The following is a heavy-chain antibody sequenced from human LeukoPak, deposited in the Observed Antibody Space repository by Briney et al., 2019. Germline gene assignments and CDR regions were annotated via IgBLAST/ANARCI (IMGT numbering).Heavy chain of an antibody. D-gene: IGHD3-10*02. J-gene: IGHJ6*04. V-gene: IGHV3-74*01. CDR1: GFTFSSYG. CDR3: AELGITMIGGV. CDR2: INSDGSYT. Sequence: GGTLRLSCAASGFTFSSYGMSWVRQAPGKGLVWVSRINSDGSYTNYADSVKGRFTISRDNAKNSLYLQMNSLRAEDTAVYYCAELGITMIGGVWGKGTTVTISS.